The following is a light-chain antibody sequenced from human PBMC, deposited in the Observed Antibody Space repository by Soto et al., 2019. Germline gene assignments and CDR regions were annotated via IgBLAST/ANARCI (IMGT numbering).Light chain of an antibody. V-gene: IGLV2-14*01. CDR1: SSDVGGSNY. J-gene: IGLJ3*02. CDR3: SSYTSSSPVL. Sequence: QSALTQPASVSASPGQSITISCTGTSSDVGGSNYVAWYQQHPGKAPRLMIYEVSNRPSGVSNRFSGSKSGNTASLTIYGRPAEEVVDDSSSSYTSSSPVLFGGGTKAT. CDR2: EVS.